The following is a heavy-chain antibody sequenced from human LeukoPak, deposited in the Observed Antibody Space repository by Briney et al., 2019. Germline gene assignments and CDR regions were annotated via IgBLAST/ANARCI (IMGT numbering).Heavy chain of an antibody. D-gene: IGHD2-15*01. Sequence: SETLSLTCAVYGGSFSGYYWSWIRQPPGEGLEWIGEINHSGSTNYNPSLKSRVTISVDTSKNQFSLKLSSVTAADTAVYYCARHFRHCSGGSCYSYDAFDIWGQGTMVTVSS. V-gene: IGHV4-34*01. J-gene: IGHJ3*02. CDR2: INHSGST. CDR3: ARHFRHCSGGSCYSYDAFDI. CDR1: GGSFSGYY.